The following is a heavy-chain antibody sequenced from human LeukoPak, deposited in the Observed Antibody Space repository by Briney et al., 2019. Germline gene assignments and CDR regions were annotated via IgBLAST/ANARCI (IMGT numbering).Heavy chain of an antibody. V-gene: IGHV3-23*01. CDR3: AEVITMVRGAIYGMDV. CDR1: GFTFSSYA. Sequence: GGSLRLSCAASGFTFSSYAMSWVRQAPGKGLEWVSAISGSGGSTYYADSVKGRFTISRDNSKNTLYLQMNSLRAEDTAVYYCAEVITMVRGAIYGMDVWGQGTTVTVSS. D-gene: IGHD3-10*01. J-gene: IGHJ6*02. CDR2: ISGSGGST.